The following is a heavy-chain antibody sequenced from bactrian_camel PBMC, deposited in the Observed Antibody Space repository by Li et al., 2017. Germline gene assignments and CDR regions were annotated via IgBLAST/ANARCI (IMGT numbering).Heavy chain of an antibody. CDR3: AKDAYCSGAYCYGYDY. CDR2: HISGGYNI. Sequence: HVQLVESGGGLVQPGGSLRLSCSAGGSTSMYWWMNWVRQAPGKGLEWVSMHISGGYNIYYADSVKGRFTVSADNANNTIDLQLNGLKTEDTAVYFCAKDAYCSGAYCYGYDYWGQGTQVTVS. J-gene: IGHJ4*01. V-gene: IGHV3S1*01. D-gene: IGHD2*01. CDR1: GSTSMYWW.